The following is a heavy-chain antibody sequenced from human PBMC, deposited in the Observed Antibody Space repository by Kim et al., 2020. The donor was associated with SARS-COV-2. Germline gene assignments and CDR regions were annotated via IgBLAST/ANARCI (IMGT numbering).Heavy chain of an antibody. J-gene: IGHJ4*02. CDR2: VYYSGST. Sequence: SETLSLTCTVSGGSIRSYYWSWIRQPPGKGLELIGYVYYSGSTNYNPSLKSRVTISVDTSNNQFSLRLSSVTAADTAVYYCARKGGGTYTDFDYWGQGTLVTVSS. V-gene: IGHV4-59*13. D-gene: IGHD1-26*01. CDR3: ARKGGGTYTDFDY. CDR1: GGSIRSYY.